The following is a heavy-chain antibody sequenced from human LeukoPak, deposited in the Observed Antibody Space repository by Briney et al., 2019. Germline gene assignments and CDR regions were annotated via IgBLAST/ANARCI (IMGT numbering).Heavy chain of an antibody. V-gene: IGHV3-23*01. Sequence: SGGSLRLSCAASGFIFSSYVMSWVRQAPGKGLEWVSGISGSGGSTYYAGSVKGRFTISRDNAKNTLYLQMNSLRAEDTAVYYCAKLYNDYGDENFDYWGQGTLVTVSS. CDR3: AKLYNDYGDENFDY. J-gene: IGHJ4*02. D-gene: IGHD4-17*01. CDR1: GFIFSSYV. CDR2: ISGSGGST.